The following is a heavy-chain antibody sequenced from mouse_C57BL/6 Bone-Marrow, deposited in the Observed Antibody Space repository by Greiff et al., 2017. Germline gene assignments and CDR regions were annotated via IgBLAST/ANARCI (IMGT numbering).Heavy chain of an antibody. V-gene: IGHV1-15*01. CDR1: GYTFTDYE. Sequence: QVQLKESGAELVRPGASVTLSCKASGYTFTDYEMHWVKQTPVHGLEWIGAIVPETGGTAYNQKFKGKAILTADKSSSTAYMERRTLTSEDSAVSYSTREEGSWGQGTTLTVSS. CDR2: IVPETGGT. J-gene: IGHJ2*01. CDR3: TREEGS.